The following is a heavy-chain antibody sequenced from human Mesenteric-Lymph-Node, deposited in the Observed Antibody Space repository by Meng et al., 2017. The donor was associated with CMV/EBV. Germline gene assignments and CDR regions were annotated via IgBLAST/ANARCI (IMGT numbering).Heavy chain of an antibody. J-gene: IGHJ6*02. V-gene: IGHV3-11*01. CDR2: ISSSGTTV. CDR1: GFTFSDFY. CDR3: ASPVRIASRPFYYGLDV. Sequence: GGSLRLSCAASGFTFSDFYMSWIRQAPGKGLEWVSSISSSGTTVYYADSVKGRFTISRDNAKNSLYLQMNSLRAEDTAVYYCASPVRIASRPFYYGLDVWGQGTTVTVSS. D-gene: IGHD6-6*01.